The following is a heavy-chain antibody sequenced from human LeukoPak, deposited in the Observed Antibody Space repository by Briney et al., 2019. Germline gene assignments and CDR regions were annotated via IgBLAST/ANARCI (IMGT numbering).Heavy chain of an antibody. Sequence: PSETLSLTCTVSGGSSSSSSYYWGWIRQPPGKGLEWIGSIYYSGSTYYNPSLKSRVTISVDTSKNQFSLKLSSVTAADTAVYYCARVPHYHYYNMDVWGKGTTVTVSS. J-gene: IGHJ6*03. CDR2: IYYSGST. CDR3: ARVPHYHYYNMDV. CDR1: GGSSSSSSYY. V-gene: IGHV4-39*07.